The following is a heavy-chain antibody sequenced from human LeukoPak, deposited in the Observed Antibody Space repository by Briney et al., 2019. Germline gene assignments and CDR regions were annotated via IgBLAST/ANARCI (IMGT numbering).Heavy chain of an antibody. CDR1: GFTFSGYA. CDR2: IRYDGSNK. D-gene: IGHD3-10*01. J-gene: IGHJ6*04. V-gene: IGHV3-30*02. CDR3: AKDPLIYGSGRLLDV. Sequence: PGRSLRLSCAASGFTFSGYAMHWVRQAPGKGLEWVAFIRYDGSNKYYADSVKGRFTISRDNSKNTLYLQMNSLRAEDAAVYYCAKDPLIYGSGRLLDVWGKGTTVTVSS.